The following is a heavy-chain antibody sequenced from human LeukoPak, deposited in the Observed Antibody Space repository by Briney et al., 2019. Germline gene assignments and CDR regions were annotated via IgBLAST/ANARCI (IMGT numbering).Heavy chain of an antibody. Sequence: GGSLRLSCAASGFTFSSYEMNWVRQAPGKGLEWVSYISSSGSTIYYADSVKGRFTISRDNAKNSLFLQMNSLRAEDTAVYYCARNGAIDPYSYHGMDVWGQGTTVTVSS. D-gene: IGHD2-8*01. J-gene: IGHJ6*02. V-gene: IGHV3-48*03. CDR1: GFTFSSYE. CDR3: ARNGAIDPYSYHGMDV. CDR2: ISSSGSTI.